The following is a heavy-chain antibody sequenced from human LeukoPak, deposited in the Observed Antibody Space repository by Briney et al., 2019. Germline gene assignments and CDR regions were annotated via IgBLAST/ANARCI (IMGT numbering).Heavy chain of an antibody. CDR3: ARLPRTYTYYYDSSGYASNWFDP. J-gene: IGHJ5*02. V-gene: IGHV1-18*01. CDR1: GYTFTSYG. Sequence: ASVKVSCKASGYTFTSYGISWVRQAPGQGLEWMGWISAYNGNTNYAQKLQGRATMTTDTSTSTAYMELRSLRSDDTAVYYCARLPRTYTYYYDSSGYASNWFDPWGQGTLVTVSS. D-gene: IGHD3-22*01. CDR2: ISAYNGNT.